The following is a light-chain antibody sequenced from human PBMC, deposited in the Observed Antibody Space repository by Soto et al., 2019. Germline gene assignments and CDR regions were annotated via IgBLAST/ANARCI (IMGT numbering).Light chain of an antibody. J-gene: IGKJ1*01. Sequence: ETVLTQSPATLSLSPGERATFSCRASESISSYLAWYQQKPGQAPRLLIYDAPNRATGIPARFSGSGSGTDFTLTISSLEAEDFAVYYCQQLSNWPRTFGQGTKV. V-gene: IGKV3-11*01. CDR2: DAP. CDR3: QQLSNWPRT. CDR1: ESISSY.